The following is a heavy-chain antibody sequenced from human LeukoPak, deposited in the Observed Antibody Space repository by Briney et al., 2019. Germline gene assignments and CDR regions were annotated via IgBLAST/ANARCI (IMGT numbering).Heavy chain of an antibody. J-gene: IGHJ6*02. CDR3: ARERAPSFSSSSPWSHYYYYGVDV. CDR2: INPSGGSA. Sequence: ASVKVSCKASGYTFTSYYMHWVRQAPGQGLEWMGIINPSGGSASYAQKFQGRVTMTRDTSTSTVYMEVSSLRSEDTAVYYCARERAPSFSSSSPWSHYYYYGVDVWGQGTTVTVSS. V-gene: IGHV1-46*01. CDR1: GYTFTSYY. D-gene: IGHD6-6*01.